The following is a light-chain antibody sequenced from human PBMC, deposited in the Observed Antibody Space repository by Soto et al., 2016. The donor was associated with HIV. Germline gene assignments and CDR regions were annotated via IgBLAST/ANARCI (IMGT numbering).Light chain of an antibody. CDR2: KAS. CDR3: QQYQTEEGT. V-gene: IGKV1-5*03. J-gene: IGKJ1*01. CDR1: QSISGW. Sequence: DIQMTQSPSTLSASVGDRVTITCRASQSISGWVAWYQQKPGKAPNLLIYKASNLESGVPSRFSGGGSGTEFTLTISSLQPDDFATYYCQQYQTEEGTFGQGTTV.